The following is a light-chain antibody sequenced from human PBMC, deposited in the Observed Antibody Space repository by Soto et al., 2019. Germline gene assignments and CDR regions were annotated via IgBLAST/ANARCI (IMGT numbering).Light chain of an antibody. CDR1: NIGSKS. V-gene: IGLV3-21*02. J-gene: IGLJ2*01. CDR2: DDG. CDR3: QVWDSTNDHVL. Sequence: SYELTQPPSRSVAPGQTARITCGGNNIGSKSVHWYQQKPGQAPVLVVYDDGDRPSGIPERFSGSNSWNTATLTISRVEAGDEADYYCQVWDSTNDHVLFGGGTKVTVL.